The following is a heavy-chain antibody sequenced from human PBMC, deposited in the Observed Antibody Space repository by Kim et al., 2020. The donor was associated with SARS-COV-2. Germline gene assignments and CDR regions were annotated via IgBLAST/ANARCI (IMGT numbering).Heavy chain of an antibody. CDR1: GYTFTTYS. CDR2: INAGNGKR. CDR3: ARDLNMGGVFSWFDL. J-gene: IGHJ5*02. Sequence: ASVKVSCKASGYTFTTYSMHWVRQAPGQRLEWMGWINAGNGKREYSQNFQDRVTITTDTSATTVYMEFISLMSEDTAVYYCARDLNMGGVFSWFDLWGQG. D-gene: IGHD3-16*01. V-gene: IGHV1-3*01.